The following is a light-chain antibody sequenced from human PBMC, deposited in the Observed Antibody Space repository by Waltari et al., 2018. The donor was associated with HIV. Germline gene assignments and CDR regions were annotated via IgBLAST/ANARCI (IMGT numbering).Light chain of an antibody. J-gene: IGKJ4*01. CDR1: PGISSY. CDR3: QQYSSYPLT. V-gene: IGKV1-16*02. CDR2: GVS. Sequence: DIPMTQSPSSLSASVGDRVPITFRARPGISSYLAWVQQKPGKAPKSLIYGVSSWQSGVPSNFSGSGSGTDFTLTINGLQAEDFATYYCQQYSSYPLTFGGGTTVEIK.